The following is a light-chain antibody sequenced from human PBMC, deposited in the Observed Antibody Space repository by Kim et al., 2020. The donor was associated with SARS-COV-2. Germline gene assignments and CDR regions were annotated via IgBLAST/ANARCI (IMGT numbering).Light chain of an antibody. V-gene: IGKV1-33*01. J-gene: IGKJ1*01. CDR2: GAS. CDR3: QQYDELPLT. CDR1: QDIRI. Sequence: SASVGDRVTITCQASQDIRILNWYQQKPGKAPELLIHGASNLETGVPSRFSGSGSGTNFHLTISGLHPEDFATYHCQQYDELPLTFGQGTKVDIK.